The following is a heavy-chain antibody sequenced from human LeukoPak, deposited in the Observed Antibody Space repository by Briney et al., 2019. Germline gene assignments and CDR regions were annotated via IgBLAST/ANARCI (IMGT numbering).Heavy chain of an antibody. CDR1: GGSISSGGYY. J-gene: IGHJ4*02. D-gene: IGHD2-15*01. Sequence: SQTLSLTCTVSGGSISSGGYYWSWIRQHPGKGLEWIGYIYYSGSTYYNPSLKSRVTISVDKSKNQFSLKLSSVTAADTAVYYCARAVKDIVVVVADTRYFDYWGQGTLVTVSS. V-gene: IGHV4-31*03. CDR3: ARAVKDIVVVVADTRYFDY. CDR2: IYYSGST.